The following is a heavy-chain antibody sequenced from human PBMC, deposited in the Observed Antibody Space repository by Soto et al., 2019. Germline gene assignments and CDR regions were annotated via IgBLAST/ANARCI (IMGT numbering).Heavy chain of an antibody. CDR1: GYSFTSYW. J-gene: IGHJ6*02. Sequence: GESLKISCKGSGYSFTSYWIGWVRQMPGKGLEWMGIIYPGDSDTRYSPSFQGQVTISADKSIRTAYLQWSSLKASDTAMYYCARPEXPVRNYYYYYGMDVWGQGTTVTVSS. D-gene: IGHD6-6*01. CDR3: ARPEXPVRNYYYYYGMDV. CDR2: IYPGDSDT. V-gene: IGHV5-51*01.